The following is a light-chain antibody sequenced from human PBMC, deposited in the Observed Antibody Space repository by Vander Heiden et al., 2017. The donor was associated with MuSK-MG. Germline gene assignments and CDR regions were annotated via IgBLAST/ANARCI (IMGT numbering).Light chain of an antibody. J-gene: IGKJ5*01. CDR3: QHRSNWRVT. V-gene: IGKV3-11*01. CDR1: QSVGSY. Sequence: IVLIQSPATLPLSPGERATLSCRASQSVGSYLAWYQQKPGQAPRLLIYDASNRATGIPGRFSGSGSGTDFTLTISSLEPEDFAVYYCQHRSNWRVTFGQGTRLEIK. CDR2: DAS.